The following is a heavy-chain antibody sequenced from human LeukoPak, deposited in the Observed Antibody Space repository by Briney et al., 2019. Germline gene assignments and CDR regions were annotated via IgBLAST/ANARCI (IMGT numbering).Heavy chain of an antibody. CDR1: GCTFAIYA. J-gene: IGHJ5*02. Sequence: GGFLRLSCAAAGCTFAIYAMSWGRQAPAKGLEWVSDISGTGGSTYYADSVKGRFAISRDYSRNTLYLQMNSLRPEDTAVYYCAKRVHRSSWDAAFDRWGQGTLVTVSS. CDR2: ISGTGGST. CDR3: AKRVHRSSWDAAFDR. D-gene: IGHD6-13*01. V-gene: IGHV3-23*01.